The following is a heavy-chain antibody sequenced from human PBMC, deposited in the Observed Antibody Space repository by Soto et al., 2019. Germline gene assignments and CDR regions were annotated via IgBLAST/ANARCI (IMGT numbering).Heavy chain of an antibody. J-gene: IGHJ4*02. CDR1: VGSISSSSYY. CDR2: IYYSGST. D-gene: IGHD3-10*01. V-gene: IGHV4-39*01. CDR3: ARLTNWDLLWFGELYFDY. Sequence: SETLSLTCTVSVGSISSSSYYWVWIRHPPGKGLEWIGSIYYSGSTYYNPSLKSRVTISVDTSKNQFSLKLSSVTAADTAVYYCARLTNWDLLWFGELYFDYWGQGTLVTVSS.